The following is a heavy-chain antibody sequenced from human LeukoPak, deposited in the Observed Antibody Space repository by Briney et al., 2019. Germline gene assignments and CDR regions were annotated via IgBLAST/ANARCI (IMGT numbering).Heavy chain of an antibody. V-gene: IGHV1-2*04. CDR2: INPNSGGT. Sequence: GASVKVSCKASGYTFTGYYMHWVRQAPGQGLEWMGWINPNSGGTNYAQKFQGWVTMTRDTSISTAYMEPSRLRSDDTAVYYCATSLGSSGWDYWGQGTLVTVSS. J-gene: IGHJ4*02. CDR1: GYTFTGYY. D-gene: IGHD6-19*01. CDR3: ATSLGSSGWDY.